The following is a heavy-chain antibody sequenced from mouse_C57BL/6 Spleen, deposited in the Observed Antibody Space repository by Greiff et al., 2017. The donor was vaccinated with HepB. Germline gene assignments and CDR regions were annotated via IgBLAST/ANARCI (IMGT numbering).Heavy chain of an antibody. CDR1: GYAFSSYW. Sequence: QVQLQQSGAELVQPGASVKISCKASGYAFSSYWMNWVKQRPGKGLEWIGQIYPGDGDTNYNGKFKGKATLTADKSSSTAYMQLSSLTSEDSAVYFCGTAQAFYAMDYWGQGTSVTVSS. D-gene: IGHD3-2*02. J-gene: IGHJ4*01. CDR2: IYPGDGDT. CDR3: GTAQAFYAMDY. V-gene: IGHV1-80*01.